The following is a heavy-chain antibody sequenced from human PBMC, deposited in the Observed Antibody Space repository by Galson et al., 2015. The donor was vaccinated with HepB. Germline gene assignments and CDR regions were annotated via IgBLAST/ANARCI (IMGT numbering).Heavy chain of an antibody. CDR2: IDPSAGST. CDR1: GYTFSRYY. Sequence: SVKVSCKASGYTFSRYYIHWVRQAPGQGLEWLGVIDPSAGSTTYAQKFQGRLTMTRDTSTNTVLMELSSLKSEDTAVDYCTRWWPAGSYSYGFDIWGQGTMVTVSS. V-gene: IGHV1-46*01. D-gene: IGHD1-26*01. CDR3: TRWWPAGSYSYGFDI. J-gene: IGHJ3*02.